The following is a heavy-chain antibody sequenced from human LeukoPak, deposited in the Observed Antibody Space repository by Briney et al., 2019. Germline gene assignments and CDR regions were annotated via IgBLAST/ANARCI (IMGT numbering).Heavy chain of an antibody. CDR3: AKEFWSGYEYFDS. Sequence: GGSLRLSCAASGFTFSSYSMNWVRQAPGKGLEWVAVMSYDGSKKYYADSVKGRFTISRDNSKNTLYLQMDSLRAEDTAVYYCAKEFWSGYEYFDSWGQGTLVIVSS. V-gene: IGHV3-30*18. CDR1: GFTFSSYS. CDR2: MSYDGSKK. J-gene: IGHJ4*02. D-gene: IGHD3-3*01.